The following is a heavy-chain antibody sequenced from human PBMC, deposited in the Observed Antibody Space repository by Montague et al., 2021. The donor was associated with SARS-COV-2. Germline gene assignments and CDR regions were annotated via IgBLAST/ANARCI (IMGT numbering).Heavy chain of an antibody. D-gene: IGHD6-13*01. Sequence: SETLSLTCSVSGGSISTSNYYWGWIRQPPGKGLEWIGSVYYSGSTYYNPRLKSRVTVSADTSKNQFSLKISSATAADTAVYFCAGQSASSPFDHWGQGTLVTVSS. CDR1: GGSISTSNYY. J-gene: IGHJ4*02. CDR2: VYYSGST. CDR3: AGQSASSPFDH. V-gene: IGHV4-39*01.